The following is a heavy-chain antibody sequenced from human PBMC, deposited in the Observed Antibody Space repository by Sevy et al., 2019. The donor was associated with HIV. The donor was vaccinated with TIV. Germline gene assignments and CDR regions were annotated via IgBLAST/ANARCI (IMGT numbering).Heavy chain of an antibody. J-gene: IGHJ2*01. CDR1: GFVFRDSY. CDR2: ISSSGTTI. V-gene: IGHV3-11*04. CDR3: ARDMGYDSNANRHYCFDF. Sequence: GSLRLSCAASGFVFRDSYMNWIRQAPGKGLESVAFISSSGTTISNADPVKDRFIISRDNAKRSLYLQMNSLRAEDTAVYYCARDMGYDSNANRHYCFDFWGRGTLVTVSS. D-gene: IGHD5-12*01.